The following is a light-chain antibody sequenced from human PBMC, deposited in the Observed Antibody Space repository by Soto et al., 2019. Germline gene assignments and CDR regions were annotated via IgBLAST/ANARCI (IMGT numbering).Light chain of an antibody. Sequence: EIVMTQSPATLSVSPGERATLSCRASQSVGSNLAWYQQKPGQAPRLLIYGASTRATGIPARFSGSGSGTEFPLTISSLQSEDFAIYFCQQYNNWPPDRTFGQGTKVETK. J-gene: IGKJ1*01. CDR1: QSVGSN. CDR2: GAS. V-gene: IGKV3-15*01. CDR3: QQYNNWPPDRT.